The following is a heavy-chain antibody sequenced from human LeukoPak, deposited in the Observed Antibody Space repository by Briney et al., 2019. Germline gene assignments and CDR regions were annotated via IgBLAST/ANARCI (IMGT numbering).Heavy chain of an antibody. V-gene: IGHV3-23*01. CDR3: AKGGSRDYYDSSGYQYGYYFDY. D-gene: IGHD3-22*01. Sequence: GALRLSCAASGFTFSSYAMSWVRQAPGKGLEWVAAISGSGGSTYYADSGKGRFTISRDTSKNKLYRQMNSLRAEDTAVYYCAKGGSRDYYDSSGYQYGYYFDYWGQGTLVTVSS. CDR2: ISGSGGST. CDR1: GFTFSSYA. J-gene: IGHJ4*02.